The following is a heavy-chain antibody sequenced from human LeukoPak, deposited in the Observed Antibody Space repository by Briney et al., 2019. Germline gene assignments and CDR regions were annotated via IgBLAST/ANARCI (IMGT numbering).Heavy chain of an antibody. Sequence: GGSLRLSCAASGFTFSNYDMHRVRQATGKGLEWVSGIGTAGDTYYPGSVKGRFTISRENAKNSLYLQMNSLRAEDTAVYYCARRLRFLEWQLFDYWGQGTLVTVSS. CDR3: ARRLRFLEWQLFDY. CDR2: IGTAGDT. V-gene: IGHV3-13*01. J-gene: IGHJ4*02. CDR1: GFTFSNYD. D-gene: IGHD3-3*01.